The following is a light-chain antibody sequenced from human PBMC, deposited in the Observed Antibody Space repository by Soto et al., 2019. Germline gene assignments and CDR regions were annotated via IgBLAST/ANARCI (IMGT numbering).Light chain of an antibody. Sequence: QSVLTQPPSASGNPGQRVTISCAGSSSNIGRNTVNWYHQLPGAAPKLLIYNNYQRPSGVPDRFSGSKSGTSASLAISGLQSEDEADYYCAAWDDSLNGHVVFGGGTKLTVL. V-gene: IGLV1-44*01. CDR2: NNY. J-gene: IGLJ2*01. CDR1: SSNIGRNT. CDR3: AAWDDSLNGHVV.